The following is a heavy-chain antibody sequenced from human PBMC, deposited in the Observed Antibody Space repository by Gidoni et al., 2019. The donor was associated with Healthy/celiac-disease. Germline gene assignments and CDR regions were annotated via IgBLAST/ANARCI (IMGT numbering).Heavy chain of an antibody. CDR1: GCTFSNAW. Sequence: EVQLVDSGGGLVKPGGSLRISCAASGCTFSNAWMRWVIQAPGKGLEWVGRSKSKTDGGTTDYAAPVKGRFTISRDDSKNTLYLQMNSLKTEDTAVYYCTTGQYYYDSSGYYFGQSRVFDYWGQGTLVTVSS. V-gene: IGHV3-15*01. J-gene: IGHJ4*02. D-gene: IGHD3-22*01. CDR2: SKSKTDGGTT. CDR3: TTGQYYYDSSGYYFGQSRVFDY.